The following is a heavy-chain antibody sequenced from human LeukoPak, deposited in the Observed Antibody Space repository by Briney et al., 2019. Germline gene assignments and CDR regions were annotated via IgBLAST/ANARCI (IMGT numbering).Heavy chain of an antibody. CDR1: GGTFSSYA. CDR3: ASGCYDSSGYSYYGMDV. J-gene: IGHJ6*02. D-gene: IGHD3-22*01. CDR2: IIPIFGTA. Sequence: SVKVSCKASGGTFSSYAISWVRQAPGQGLEWMGGIIPIFGTANYAQKFQGRVTITADESTSTAYMELSSLRSEDTAVYYCASGCYDSSGYSYYGMDVWGQGTTVTVSS. V-gene: IGHV1-69*13.